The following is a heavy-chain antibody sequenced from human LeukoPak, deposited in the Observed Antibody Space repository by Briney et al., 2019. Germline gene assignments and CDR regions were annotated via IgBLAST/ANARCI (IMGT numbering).Heavy chain of an antibody. CDR1: GGSISSYY. CDR3: ARDFFYSSSWYGLDY. Sequence: SETLSLTCTASGGSISSYYRSWIRQPAGKGLEWMGRIYTSESTNYNPSLKSRVTMSVDTSKNQFSLKLSSVTAAETAVYYCARDFFYSSSWYGLDYWGEGTLVTVSS. V-gene: IGHV4-4*07. CDR2: IYTSEST. J-gene: IGHJ4*02. D-gene: IGHD6-13*01.